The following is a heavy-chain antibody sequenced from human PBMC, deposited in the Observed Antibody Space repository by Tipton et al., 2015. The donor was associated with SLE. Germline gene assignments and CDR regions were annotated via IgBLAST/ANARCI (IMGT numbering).Heavy chain of an antibody. J-gene: IGHJ3*02. CDR2: ISGSGGNT. CDR3: AKAELEPHSSLDAFDI. CDR1: GFTFSSYA. Sequence: SLRLSCAASGFTFSSYAMTWVRQAPGKGLEWVSVISGSGGNTYQADSVKGRITISRDNSRNTVYLQMNSLRAEDTALYYCAKAELEPHSSLDAFDIWGQGTMVTVSS. V-gene: IGHV3-23*01. D-gene: IGHD1-1*01.